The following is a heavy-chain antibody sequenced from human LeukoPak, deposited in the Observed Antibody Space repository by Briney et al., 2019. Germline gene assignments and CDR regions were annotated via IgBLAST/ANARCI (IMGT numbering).Heavy chain of an antibody. CDR1: GGSISSGGYY. D-gene: IGHD3-22*01. CDR3: AREAPGYYDSSGAFDY. Sequence: SETLSLTCTVSGGSISSGGYYWSWIRQPPGKGLEWIGYIYYSGSTNYNPSLKSRVTISVDTSKNQFSLKLSSVTAADTAVYYCAREAPGYYDSSGAFDYWGQGTLVTVSS. J-gene: IGHJ4*02. CDR2: IYYSGST. V-gene: IGHV4-61*08.